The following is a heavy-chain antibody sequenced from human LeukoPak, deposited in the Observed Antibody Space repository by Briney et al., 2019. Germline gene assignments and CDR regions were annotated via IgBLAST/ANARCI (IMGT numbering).Heavy chain of an antibody. J-gene: IGHJ6*02. CDR1: GYTFTSYG. V-gene: IGHV1-18*01. CDR3: AREYDSSGYYYDMYYYGMDV. D-gene: IGHD3-22*01. Sequence: GSVKVSCKASGYTFTSYGISWVRQAPGQGLEWMGWISAYNGNTNYAQKLQGRVTMTTDTSTSTAYMELRSLRSDDTAVYYCAREYDSSGYYYDMYYYGMDVWGQGTTVTVSS. CDR2: ISAYNGNT.